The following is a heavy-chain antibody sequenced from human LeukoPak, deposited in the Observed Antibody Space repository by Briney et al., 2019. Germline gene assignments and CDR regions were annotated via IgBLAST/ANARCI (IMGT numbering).Heavy chain of an antibody. CDR1: GFTFSHYW. CDR3: AREDDSSGYYYSPVDY. CDR2: ISYDGSNK. Sequence: GGSPRLSCAASGFTFSHYWMHWVRQAPGKGLEWVAVISYDGSNKYYADSVKGRFTISRDNSKNTLYLQMNSLGAEDTAVYYCAREDDSSGYYYSPVDYWGQGTLVTVSS. V-gene: IGHV3-30*19. J-gene: IGHJ4*02. D-gene: IGHD3-22*01.